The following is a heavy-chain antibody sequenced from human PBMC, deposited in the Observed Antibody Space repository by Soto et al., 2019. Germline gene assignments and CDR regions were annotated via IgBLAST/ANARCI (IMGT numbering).Heavy chain of an antibody. J-gene: IGHJ4*02. D-gene: IGHD3-3*01. CDR1: GGSISSSNW. CDR3: ARDPRGYYDFWSAPLYYFDY. Sequence: SETLSLTCAVSGGSISSSNWWSWVRQPPGKGLEWIGEIYHSGSTNYNPSLKSRVTISVDKSKNQFSLKLSSVTAADTAVYYCARDPRGYYDFWSAPLYYFDYWGQGTLVTVSS. CDR2: IYHSGST. V-gene: IGHV4-4*02.